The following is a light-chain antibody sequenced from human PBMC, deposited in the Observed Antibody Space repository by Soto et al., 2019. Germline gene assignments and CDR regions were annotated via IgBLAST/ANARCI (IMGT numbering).Light chain of an antibody. J-gene: IGKJ1*01. V-gene: IGKV3-20*01. CDR1: QSVSNNY. CDR3: QQYGSAPRT. Sequence: EIVMTQSPGTLSLSPGERATLSCRASQSVSNNYLAWFQQKPGQAPRLLIYGASSRATGIPDRFSGSGSGTDFALTIRRLEPEDFAVYYCQQYGSAPRTFGQGTNVEIK. CDR2: GAS.